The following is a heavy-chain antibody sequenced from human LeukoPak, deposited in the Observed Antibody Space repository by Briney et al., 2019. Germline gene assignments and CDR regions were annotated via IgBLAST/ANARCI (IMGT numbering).Heavy chain of an antibody. V-gene: IGHV3-33*08. J-gene: IGHJ4*02. CDR2: IWYDGSNK. CDR3: ARDAYYYDSSFQY. CDR1: GFTFSSYG. D-gene: IGHD3-22*01. Sequence: PGGSLRLSCAASGFTFSSYGMRWVRQAPGKGLEWVAVIWYDGSNKYYADSVKGRFTISRDNSKNTLYLQMNSLRAEDTAVYYCARDAYYYDSSFQYWGQGTLVTVSS.